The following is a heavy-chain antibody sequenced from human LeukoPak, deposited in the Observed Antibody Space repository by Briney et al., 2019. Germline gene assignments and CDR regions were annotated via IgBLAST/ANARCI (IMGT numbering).Heavy chain of an antibody. CDR2: IYYSGST. CDR3: ASGVIYYDSSGYFRGFYFDY. CDR1: GGSISSYY. V-gene: IGHV4-59*01. Sequence: SETLSLTCTVSGGSISSYYWSWIRQPPGKGLEWIGYIYYSGSTNYNPSLKSRVTISVDTSKNQFSPKLSSVTAADTAVYYCASGVIYYDSSGYFRGFYFDYWGQGTLVTVSS. D-gene: IGHD3-22*01. J-gene: IGHJ4*02.